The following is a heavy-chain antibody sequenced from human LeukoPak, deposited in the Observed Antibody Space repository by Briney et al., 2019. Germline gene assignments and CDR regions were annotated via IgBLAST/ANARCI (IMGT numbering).Heavy chain of an antibody. CDR1: GLAFSSYW. CDR3: ARHPPRYYYDSSGYSAY. CDR2: IKQDGSEK. V-gene: IGHV3-7*01. D-gene: IGHD3-22*01. Sequence: GGSLRLSCAASGLAFSSYWMSWVRQAPGKGLEWVANIKQDGSEKYYVDSVKGRFTISRDNAKNSLYLQMNSLRAEDTAVYYCARHPPRYYYDSSGYSAYWGQGTLVTVSS. J-gene: IGHJ4*02.